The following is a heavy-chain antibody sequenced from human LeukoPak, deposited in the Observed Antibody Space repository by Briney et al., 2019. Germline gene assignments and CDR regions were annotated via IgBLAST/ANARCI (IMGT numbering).Heavy chain of an antibody. V-gene: IGHV1-69*13. CDR2: IIPIFGTA. J-gene: IGHJ4*02. CDR3: APIYLIAARRDYFDY. Sequence: GASVKVSCKASGGTFSSYAISWVRQAPGQGLEWMGGIIPIFGTANYAQKFQGRVTITADESTSTAYMELSSLRSEDTAVYYCAPIYLIAARRDYFDYWGQGTLVTVSS. D-gene: IGHD6-6*01. CDR1: GGTFSSYA.